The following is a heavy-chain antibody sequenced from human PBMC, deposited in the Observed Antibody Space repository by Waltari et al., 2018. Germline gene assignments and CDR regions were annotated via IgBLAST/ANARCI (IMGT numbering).Heavy chain of an antibody. D-gene: IGHD3-16*02. CDR2: ISYDGSDK. CDR1: GFTFSNFA. CDR3: ASPPTYYDYIWGSYRPDF. Sequence: QVQLVESGGGVVQPGRSLRPSCAAPGFTFSNFAIHWVRQAPGKGLEWVAVISYDGSDKYYADSVKGRFTISRDNSKNTVYLQMNSLRAEDTAVYYCASPPTYYDYIWGSYRPDFWGQGTLVPVSS. J-gene: IGHJ4*02. V-gene: IGHV3-30-3*01.